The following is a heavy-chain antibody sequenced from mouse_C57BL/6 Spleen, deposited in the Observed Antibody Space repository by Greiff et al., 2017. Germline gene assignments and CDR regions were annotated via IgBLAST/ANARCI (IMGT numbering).Heavy chain of an antibody. J-gene: IGHJ4*01. CDR3: ARGYYYGSSYDAMDY. CDR2: ISSGSSTI. CDR1: GFPFSDYG. V-gene: IGHV5-17*01. D-gene: IGHD1-1*01. Sequence: VQLKESGGGLVKPGGSLKLSCAASGFPFSDYGMHWVRQAPEKGLEWVAYISSGSSTIYYADTVKGRFTISRDNAKNTLFLQMTSLRSEDTAMYYCARGYYYGSSYDAMDYWGQGTSVTVSS.